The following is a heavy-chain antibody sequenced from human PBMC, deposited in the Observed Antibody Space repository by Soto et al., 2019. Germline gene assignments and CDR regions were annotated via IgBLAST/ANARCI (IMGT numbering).Heavy chain of an antibody. CDR2: IWYDGSNK. Sequence: GGSLRFSCAASGFTFSSYGMHWVRQAPGKGLEWVAVIWYDGSNKYYADSVKGRFTISRDNSKNTLYLQMNSLRAEDTAVYYCAGGHYYDSSGPLDYWGQGTLVTVSS. V-gene: IGHV3-33*01. J-gene: IGHJ4*02. CDR1: GFTFSSYG. D-gene: IGHD3-22*01. CDR3: AGGHYYDSSGPLDY.